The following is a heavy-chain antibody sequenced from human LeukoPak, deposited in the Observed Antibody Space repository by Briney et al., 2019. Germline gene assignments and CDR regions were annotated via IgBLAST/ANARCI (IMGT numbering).Heavy chain of an antibody. CDR2: IYPADSDS. D-gene: IGHD6-19*01. CDR1: GYSFTNHW. J-gene: IGHJ4*02. Sequence: GESLKISCEGSGYSFTNHWIGWVRQMPGKGLECMGMIYPADSDSRYSPSFQGQVTISADKSINTAYLQWSSLKASDTAMYYCARLTGGYTSGWSGGDYWGQGTLVTVSS. V-gene: IGHV5-51*01. CDR3: ARLTGGYTSGWSGGDY.